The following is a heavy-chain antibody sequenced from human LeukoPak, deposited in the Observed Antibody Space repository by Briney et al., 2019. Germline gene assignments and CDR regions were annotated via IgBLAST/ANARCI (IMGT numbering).Heavy chain of an antibody. Sequence: SETLSLTCAVYGGSFSDYSWSWLRQTPEKGLEWIGEINHSGSTNYNPSLKSRVIMSVDTSKNQFSVKLRSVTAADTAVYYCARHGVVTWFDPWGQGTLVTVSS. CDR2: INHSGST. V-gene: IGHV4-34*01. CDR1: GGSFSDYS. D-gene: IGHD3-16*01. J-gene: IGHJ5*02. CDR3: ARHGVVTWFDP.